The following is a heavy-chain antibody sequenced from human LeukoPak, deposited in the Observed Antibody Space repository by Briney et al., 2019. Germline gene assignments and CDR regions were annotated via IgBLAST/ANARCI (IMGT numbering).Heavy chain of an antibody. Sequence: SETLSLTCAIYSGSFSDYCWSWIRQPPGRGLEWMGEIYSSGSANYNPSLRGRLAISVDTSKSQFSLKLSSLTAADTAVYFCARGVVDYSTRSGYFSHWGQGTLVAVSS. CDR1: SGSFSDYC. CDR3: ARGVVDYSTRSGYFSH. J-gene: IGHJ4*02. V-gene: IGHV4-34*01. D-gene: IGHD3-3*01. CDR2: IYSSGSA.